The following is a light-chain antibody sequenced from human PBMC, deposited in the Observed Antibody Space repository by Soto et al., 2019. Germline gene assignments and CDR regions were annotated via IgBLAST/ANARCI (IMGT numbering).Light chain of an antibody. CDR3: QTCGTAIHVV. V-gene: IGLV4-69*01. CDR2: LNSDGSH. CDR1: SGHSTYA. Sequence: QLVLTQSPSASASLGASVKLTCTLSSGHSTYAIAWHQQQPEKGPRYLMKLNSDGSHNKGDGIPDRFSGSSSGAERYLTISSLQSEDEADYYCQTCGTAIHVVFGGGTKLTVL. J-gene: IGLJ2*01.